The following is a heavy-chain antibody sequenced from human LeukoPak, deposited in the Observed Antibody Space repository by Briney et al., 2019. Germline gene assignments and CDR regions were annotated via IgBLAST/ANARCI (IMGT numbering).Heavy chain of an antibody. CDR1: GLTFSGYW. CDR3: AGIRVPGAVDI. V-gene: IGHV3-7*05. J-gene: IGHJ3*02. Sequence: PGGSLRLSCAASGLTFSGYWMNSVRQAPGKGLEWVANIKRGGSEKYYVDSVKGRFTISRDNAKNSLYLQMNSLRAEVTVVYYCAGIRVPGAVDIWGQGGMATVSS. D-gene: IGHD1-14*01. CDR2: IKRGGSEK.